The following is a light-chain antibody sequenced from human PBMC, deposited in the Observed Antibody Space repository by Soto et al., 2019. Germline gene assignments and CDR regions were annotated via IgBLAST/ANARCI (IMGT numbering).Light chain of an antibody. J-gene: IGLJ3*02. CDR2: LNSDGSH. Sequence: QPVLTQSPSASASLGASVKLTCTLSSGHSSYAIAWHQQQPEKGPRYLMKLNSDGSHSKGDGIPDRFSGSSSGAERYLTISSLQSEDEADYYCQTWGTGFWVFGGRTKLTVL. CDR3: QTWGTGFWV. CDR1: SGHSSYA. V-gene: IGLV4-69*01.